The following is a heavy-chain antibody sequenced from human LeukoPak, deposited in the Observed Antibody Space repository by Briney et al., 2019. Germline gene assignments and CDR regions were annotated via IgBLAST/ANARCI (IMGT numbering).Heavy chain of an antibody. Sequence: SETLSLTCTVSGGSISSYSWSWIRKPPGKGLGWNGYVYYTGSTSYNSSLKSRVPISVYTSKNQFSLKLSSVSATAAAAYLCARGIAVADLLFDYWGQGTLVTVSS. CDR1: GGSISSYS. D-gene: IGHD6-19*01. V-gene: IGHV4-59*01. CDR2: VYYTGST. J-gene: IGHJ4*02. CDR3: ARGIAVADLLFDY.